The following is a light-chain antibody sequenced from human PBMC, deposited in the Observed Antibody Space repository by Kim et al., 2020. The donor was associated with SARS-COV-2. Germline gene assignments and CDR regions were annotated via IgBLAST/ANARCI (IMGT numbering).Light chain of an antibody. Sequence: GSPGQTASITCAGDKLGDKDSCCYQQKPGQSPGLVIYQDSKRPSGIPERFSGSKSGNTATLTISGTQAMDEADYYCQAWDSSTVVFGGGTQLTVL. CDR2: QDS. J-gene: IGLJ2*01. CDR3: QAWDSSTVV. V-gene: IGLV3-1*01. CDR1: KLGDKD.